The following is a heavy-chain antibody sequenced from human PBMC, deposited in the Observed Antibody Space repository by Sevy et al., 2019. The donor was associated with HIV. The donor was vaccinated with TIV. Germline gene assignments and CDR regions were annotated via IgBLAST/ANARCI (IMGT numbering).Heavy chain of an antibody. J-gene: IGHJ4*02. CDR3: TRQNSSSWAYFDY. CDR1: GFTFSGSS. Sequence: GGSLRLSCAASGFTFSGSSVHWVRQASGKGLEWVGRIRNKANSYATAYTASVKGRFAISREDSKNTAYLQMNSLKTEDTAVYYCTRQNSSSWAYFDYWGQGTLVTVSS. V-gene: IGHV3-73*01. D-gene: IGHD6-13*01. CDR2: IRNKANSYAT.